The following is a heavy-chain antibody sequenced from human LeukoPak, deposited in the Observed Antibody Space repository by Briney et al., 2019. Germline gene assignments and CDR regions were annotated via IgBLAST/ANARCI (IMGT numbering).Heavy chain of an antibody. V-gene: IGHV3-9*01. D-gene: IGHD7-27*01. Sequence: GRSLRLSCAASGFTFGAYSMHWVRQVPGKDLEWVSGISWNSGTIDYVDSVRGRFTISRDNAKSSLYLQMNSLRADDSALYYCAKGNWGSPFDSWGQGTLVAVSS. CDR2: ISWNSGTI. CDR3: AKGNWGSPFDS. J-gene: IGHJ4*02. CDR1: GFTFGAYS.